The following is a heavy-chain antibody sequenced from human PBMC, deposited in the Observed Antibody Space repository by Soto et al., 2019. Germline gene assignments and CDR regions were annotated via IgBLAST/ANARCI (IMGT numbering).Heavy chain of an antibody. CDR1: GYSFTSYW. D-gene: IGHD6-13*01. Sequence: EVQLVQSGAEVKKPGESLKISCKGSGYSFTSYWIGWVRQMPGKGLEWMGIIYPGDSDTRYSPSFQGQVTISADKSTGTACLQWSSLKASDTAMYYCARTSAAGKYYYGMDVWGQGTTVTVSS. J-gene: IGHJ6*02. CDR2: IYPGDSDT. V-gene: IGHV5-51*01. CDR3: ARTSAAGKYYYGMDV.